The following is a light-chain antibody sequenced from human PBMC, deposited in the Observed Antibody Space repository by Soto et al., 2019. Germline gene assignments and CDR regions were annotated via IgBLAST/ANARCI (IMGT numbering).Light chain of an antibody. V-gene: IGKV3-20*01. CDR2: GAS. CDR3: QQYGSSRT. Sequence: EIVLTQSPGTLSLSPGERATLSCRASQSLNKNYSAWYQQKRGQAPRLLIYGASNRATGIPDRFRGSGSGTDFSLTISRLEPEDFAVYYCQQYGSSRTFGQGTKV. CDR1: QSLNKNY. J-gene: IGKJ1*01.